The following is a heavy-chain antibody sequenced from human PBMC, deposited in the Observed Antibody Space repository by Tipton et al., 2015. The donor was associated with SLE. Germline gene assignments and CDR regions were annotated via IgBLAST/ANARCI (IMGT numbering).Heavy chain of an antibody. CDR1: GGSISSYY. CDR2: IYYSGST. CDR3: ARVPDCSSTSCPFDY. Sequence: TLSLTCTVSGGSISSYYWSWIRQPPGKGLEWIGYIYYSGSTNYNPSLKSRVTISVDTSKNQFSLKLSSVTAADTAVYYCARVPDCSSTSCPFDYWGQGTLVTVSS. V-gene: IGHV4-59*08. J-gene: IGHJ4*02. D-gene: IGHD2-2*01.